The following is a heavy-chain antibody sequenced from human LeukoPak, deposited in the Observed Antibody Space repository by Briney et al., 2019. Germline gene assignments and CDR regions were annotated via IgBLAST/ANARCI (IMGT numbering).Heavy chain of an antibody. CDR2: IHTSGST. Sequence: SETLSLTCTVSGGSISSGSYYWSWIRQPAGKGLEWIGRIHTSGSTNYSPSLKSRVTMSVDTSKNQFSLKLSSVTAADTAVYYCARQPAGYGDYDYDYWGQGTLVTVSS. D-gene: IGHD4-17*01. J-gene: IGHJ4*02. CDR1: GGSISSGSYY. CDR3: ARQPAGYGDYDYDY. V-gene: IGHV4-61*02.